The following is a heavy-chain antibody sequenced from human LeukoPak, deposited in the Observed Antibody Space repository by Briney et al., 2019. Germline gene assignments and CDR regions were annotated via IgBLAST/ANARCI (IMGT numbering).Heavy chain of an antibody. V-gene: IGHV1-69*04. J-gene: IGHJ6*02. CDR2: IIPILGIA. Sequence: SVTVSCKASGGTFSSYAISWVRQAPGQGLEWMGRIIPILGIANYAQKFQGRVTITADKSTSTAYMELSSLRSEDTAVYYCARVGGLIVATVWGQGTTVTVSS. CDR1: GGTFSSYA. CDR3: ARVGGLIVATV. D-gene: IGHD5-12*01.